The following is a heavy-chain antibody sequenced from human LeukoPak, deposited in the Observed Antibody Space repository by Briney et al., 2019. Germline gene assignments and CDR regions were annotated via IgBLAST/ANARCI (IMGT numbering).Heavy chain of an antibody. CDR2: IKSKTDGGTT. D-gene: IGHD3-16*02. CDR1: EFTVSSNY. V-gene: IGHV3-15*01. Sequence: GGSLRLSCADSEFTVSSNYMSWVRQAPGKGLEWVGRIKSKTDGGTTDYAAPVKGRFTISRDDSKNTLYLQMNSLKTEDTAVYYCTTDPISFTGEYYFDYWGQGTLVTVSS. J-gene: IGHJ4*02. CDR3: TTDPISFTGEYYFDY.